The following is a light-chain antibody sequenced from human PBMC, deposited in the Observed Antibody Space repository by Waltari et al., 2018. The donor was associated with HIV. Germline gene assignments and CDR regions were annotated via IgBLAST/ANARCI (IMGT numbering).Light chain of an antibody. V-gene: IGLV2-8*01. J-gene: IGLJ2*01. CDR1: SSDIGAYNY. CDR2: DVS. CDR3: ASHAGSKDV. Sequence: QSALTQPPSASGSPGQSVTISCTGTSSDIGAYNYVSWFQQHPGKAPKLMIFDVSKRPSGVPDRFSGSTSGNTASRTVSGLQAEDEADYYCASHAGSKDVFGGGTKLTVL.